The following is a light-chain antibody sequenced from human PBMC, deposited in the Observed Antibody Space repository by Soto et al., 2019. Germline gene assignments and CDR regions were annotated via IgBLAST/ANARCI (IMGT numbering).Light chain of an antibody. V-gene: IGKV3-11*01. CDR2: DAS. Sequence: EIVLTQSPATLSLSPGERATLSCRASQSVSSYLVWYQQKPGQAPRLLIYDASNRATGIPARFSGSGSGTDFTLTISSIDPEDVAVYYCQQRSDWPITFGQGKRLEIK. CDR1: QSVSSY. J-gene: IGKJ5*01. CDR3: QQRSDWPIT.